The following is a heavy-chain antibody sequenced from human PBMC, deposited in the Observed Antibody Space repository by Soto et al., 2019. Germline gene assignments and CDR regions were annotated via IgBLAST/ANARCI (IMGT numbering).Heavy chain of an antibody. CDR1: GGSISSSSYY. J-gene: IGHJ4*02. V-gene: IGHV4-39*01. CDR3: ARLQYYYDSSGVQWGYYFDY. D-gene: IGHD3-22*01. Sequence: PSETLSLTCTVSGGSISSSSYYWGWIRQPPGKGLEWIGSIYYSGSTYYNPSLKSRVTISVDTSKNQFSLKLSSVTAADTAVYYCARLQYYYDSSGVQWGYYFDYWGQGTLVTVSS. CDR2: IYYSGST.